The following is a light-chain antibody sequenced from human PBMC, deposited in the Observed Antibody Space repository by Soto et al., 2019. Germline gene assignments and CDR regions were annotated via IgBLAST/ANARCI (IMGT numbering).Light chain of an antibody. Sequence: ETVLTQSPGILSLSPGERATLSCRASQSVRSDYLAWFQQKPGQAPRLLIYGASTRAAGIPDRFDGSGSGTDFTLTITRLEAEDFAVYYCQQYGSLPKTFGQGTKVDIK. V-gene: IGKV3-20*01. J-gene: IGKJ1*01. CDR1: QSVRSDY. CDR2: GAS. CDR3: QQYGSLPKT.